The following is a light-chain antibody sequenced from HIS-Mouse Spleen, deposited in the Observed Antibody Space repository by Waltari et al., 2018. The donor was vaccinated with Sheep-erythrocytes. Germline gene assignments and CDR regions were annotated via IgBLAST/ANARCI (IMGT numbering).Light chain of an antibody. J-gene: IGLJ2*01. Sequence: SYELTQPPSVSVSPGQTASITCPGDKLGDKYACWYQQKPCQSPVLVINQDSKRPSGTPERFSGSNSGNTATLTISGTQAMDEADYYCQAWDSSTAVFGGGTKLTVL. V-gene: IGLV3-1*01. CDR3: QAWDSSTAV. CDR1: KLGDKY. CDR2: QDS.